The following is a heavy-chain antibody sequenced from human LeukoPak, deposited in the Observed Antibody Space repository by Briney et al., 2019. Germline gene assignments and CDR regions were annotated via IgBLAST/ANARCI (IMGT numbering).Heavy chain of an antibody. Sequence: PGGPLRLSCAASGFTFSTYSMNWVRQVPGMGMERVSYISSSSSTIFYADSVKGRFTVSRDNAKNSLYLQMNSLRDEDTAVYYCARMHYFDYWGEGTLVTVSS. CDR2: ISSSSSTI. V-gene: IGHV3-48*02. J-gene: IGHJ4*02. CDR1: GFTFSTYS. CDR3: ARMHYFDY.